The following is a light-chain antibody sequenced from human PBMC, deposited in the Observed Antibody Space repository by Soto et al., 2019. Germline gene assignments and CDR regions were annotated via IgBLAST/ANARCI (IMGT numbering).Light chain of an antibody. J-gene: IGKJ2*01. CDR2: GAS. V-gene: IGKV1-5*01. Sequence: DTQMTQSPSTLSASVGDTVTITCRARQNINNWVAWYQQKPEKVPKLLIYGASTLEDGVPSRFSGSRSGTDFTLTINSLQPDDFATYYCQRYDGYFGQGTKLEIK. CDR1: QNINNW. CDR3: QRYDGY.